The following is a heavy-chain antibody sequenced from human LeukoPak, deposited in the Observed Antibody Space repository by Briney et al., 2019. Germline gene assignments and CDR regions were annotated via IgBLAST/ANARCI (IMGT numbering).Heavy chain of an antibody. V-gene: IGHV1-18*01. J-gene: IGHJ5*02. Sequence: KFQGRVTMTTDTSTSTAYMELSSLRSEDTAVYYCARDVVRGDIGFDPWGQGTLVTVSS. D-gene: IGHD3-10*01. CDR3: ARDVVRGDIGFDP.